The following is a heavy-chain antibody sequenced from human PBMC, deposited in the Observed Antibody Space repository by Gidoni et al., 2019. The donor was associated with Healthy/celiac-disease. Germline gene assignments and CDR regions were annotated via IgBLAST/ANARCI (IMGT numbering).Heavy chain of an antibody. CDR1: GFTFSSYG. V-gene: IGHV3-30*03. CDR2: ISYDGSNK. D-gene: IGHD5-12*01. J-gene: IGHJ4*02. CDR3: ASVATIVGY. Sequence: QVQLVESGGGVVQPGRSLRLSCAASGFTFSSYGMHWVRQAPGKGLEWVAVISYDGSNKYYADSVKGRFTISRDNSKNTLYLQMNSLRAEDTAVYYCASVATIVGYWGQGTLVTVSS.